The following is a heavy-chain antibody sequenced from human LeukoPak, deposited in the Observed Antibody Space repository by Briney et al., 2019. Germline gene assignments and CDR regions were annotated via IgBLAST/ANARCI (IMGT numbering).Heavy chain of an antibody. Sequence: GGSLRLSCAASGFTFSSYSMNWVRQAPGKGLEWVSSISSSSSYIYYADSVKGRFTISRDNAKNSLYLQMNSLRAEDTAVYYCARWAPLYSSSGTGFDYWGQGTLVTVSS. CDR2: ISSSSSYI. CDR1: GFTFSSYS. CDR3: ARWAPLYSSSGTGFDY. J-gene: IGHJ4*02. D-gene: IGHD6-13*01. V-gene: IGHV3-21*01.